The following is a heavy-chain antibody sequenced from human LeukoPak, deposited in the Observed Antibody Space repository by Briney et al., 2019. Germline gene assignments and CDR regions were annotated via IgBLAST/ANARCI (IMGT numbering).Heavy chain of an antibody. J-gene: IGHJ5*02. Sequence: SETLSLTCTVSGGSISSDYWSWIRQPPGKGLEWIGYFYYSGSTNYNPSLKSRVTISVDTSKNQFSLKLSSVTAADTAIYYCARARLVGATYWFDPWGQGTLVTVSS. D-gene: IGHD1-26*01. CDR2: FYYSGST. CDR3: ARARLVGATYWFDP. CDR1: GGSISSDY. V-gene: IGHV4-59*01.